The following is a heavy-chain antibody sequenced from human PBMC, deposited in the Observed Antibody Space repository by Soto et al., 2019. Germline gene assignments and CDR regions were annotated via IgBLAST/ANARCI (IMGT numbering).Heavy chain of an antibody. J-gene: IGHJ4*02. D-gene: IGHD2-21*02. CDR1: GFTFGTYW. CDR2: INPDESGK. V-gene: IGHV3-7*01. CDR3: VRCGHYNFDS. Sequence: EVQLVESGGGLVQPGGSLRLSCASSGFTFGTYWISWVRQAPGKGLEWVANINPDESGKYYVDSVKGRFTISRDNPKNALYLQMNSLRAEDTAVYYCVRCGHYNFDSWGQGTLVTVSS.